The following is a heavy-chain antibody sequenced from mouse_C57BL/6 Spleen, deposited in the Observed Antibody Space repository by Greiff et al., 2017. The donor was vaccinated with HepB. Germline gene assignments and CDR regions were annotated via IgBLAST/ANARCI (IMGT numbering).Heavy chain of an antibody. CDR3: VRHDGYESWFAY. CDR1: GFSFNTYA. CDR2: IRSKSNNYAT. V-gene: IGHV10-1*01. D-gene: IGHD2-2*01. Sequence: EVQRVESGGGLVQPKGSLKLSCAASGFSFNTYAMNWVRQAPGKGLEWVARIRSKSNNYATYYADSVKDRFTISRDDSESMLYLQMNNLKTEDTAMYYCVRHDGYESWFAYWGQGTLVTVSA. J-gene: IGHJ3*01.